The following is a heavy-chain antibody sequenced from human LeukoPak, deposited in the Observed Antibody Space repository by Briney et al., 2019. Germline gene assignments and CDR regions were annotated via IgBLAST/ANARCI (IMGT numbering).Heavy chain of an antibody. CDR1: GYTFTSYG. D-gene: IGHD7-27*01. CDR3: ARDGEGSNWGLGR. CDR2: ISTYNGNT. J-gene: IGHJ4*02. V-gene: IGHV1-18*01. Sequence: GASVKVSYKASGYTFTSYGISWVRQAPGQGLEWMGWISTYNGNTNYAQNLQGRVTVTTDTSTSTVYMELRSLRSDDSAVYYCARDGEGSNWGLGRWGQGTLVTVSS.